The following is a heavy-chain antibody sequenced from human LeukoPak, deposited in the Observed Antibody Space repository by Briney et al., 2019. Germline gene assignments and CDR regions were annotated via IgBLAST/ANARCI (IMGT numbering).Heavy chain of an antibody. Sequence: ASVKVSCKASGYTFTSYGISWVRQAPGQGLEWMGWISAYNGNTNYAQKLQGRVTMTTDTSTSTAYMELRSLRSDDTAVYYCARGSRVVVPAAILENYFDYWGQGTLVTVSS. V-gene: IGHV1-18*01. CDR1: GYTFTSYG. D-gene: IGHD2-2*02. CDR2: ISAYNGNT. J-gene: IGHJ4*02. CDR3: ARGSRVVVPAAILENYFDY.